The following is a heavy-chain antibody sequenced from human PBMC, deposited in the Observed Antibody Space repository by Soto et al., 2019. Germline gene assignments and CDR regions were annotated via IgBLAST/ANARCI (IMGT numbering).Heavy chain of an antibody. CDR3: ARDYYDPLTGNIVYFVY. J-gene: IGHJ4*02. V-gene: IGHV4-34*01. CDR1: GVTFIEYY. CDR2: INHSGST. D-gene: IGHD3-9*01. Sequence: PSETLSHTSPVFGVTFIEYYSSWIRQPPGKGLEWIGEINHSGSTNYNPSLKSRVTISVDTSKNQFSLKLSSVTAADTAVYYCARDYYDPLTGNIVYFVYWGQG.